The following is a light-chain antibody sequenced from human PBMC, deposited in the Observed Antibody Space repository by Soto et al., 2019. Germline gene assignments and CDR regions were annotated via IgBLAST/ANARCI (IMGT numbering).Light chain of an antibody. CDR3: QQTNRFPLT. CDR1: QDISSW. Sequence: DIQMTQPPSSVSASVGDRVTITCRASQDISSWFGWYQLKPGKAPKLLIYAASSLQSGVPSRFSGSGSGTDFTLTISSLQPEDFATYFCQQTNRFPLTFGGGTKVEIK. V-gene: IGKV1-12*01. CDR2: AAS. J-gene: IGKJ4*01.